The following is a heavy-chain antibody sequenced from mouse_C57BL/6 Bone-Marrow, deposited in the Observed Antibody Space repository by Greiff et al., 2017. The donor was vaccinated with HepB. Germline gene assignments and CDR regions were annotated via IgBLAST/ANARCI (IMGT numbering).Heavy chain of an antibody. CDR2: IYPRSGNT. CDR1: GYTFTSYG. J-gene: IGHJ2*01. Sequence: VKLVESGAELARPGASVKLSCKASGYTFTSYGISWVKQRTGQGLEWIGEIYPRSGNTYYNEKFKGKATLTADKSSSTAYMELRSLTSEDSAVYFCARNYGFYWGQGTTLTVSS. CDR3: ARNYGFY. D-gene: IGHD1-2*01. V-gene: IGHV1-81*01.